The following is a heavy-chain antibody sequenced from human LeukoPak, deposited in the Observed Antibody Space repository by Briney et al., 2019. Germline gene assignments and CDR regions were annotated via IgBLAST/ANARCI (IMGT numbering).Heavy chain of an antibody. J-gene: IGHJ5*02. CDR2: IIPIFGTA. CDR3: ATSLWVGELLSNWFDP. CDR1: GGTFSSYA. D-gene: IGHD3-10*01. V-gene: IGHV1-69*06. Sequence: EASVKVSCKASGGTFSSYAISWVRQAPGQGLEWMGGIIPIFGTANYAQKFQGRVTITADKSTSTAYMELSSLRSDDMGVYYCATSLWVGELLSNWFDPWGQGTVVTVSS.